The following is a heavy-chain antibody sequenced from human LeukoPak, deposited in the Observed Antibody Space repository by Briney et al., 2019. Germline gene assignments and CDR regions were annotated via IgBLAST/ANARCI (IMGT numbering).Heavy chain of an antibody. Sequence: GGSLRLSCAASGFTFDDYAMHWVRQAPGKGLEWVSGISWNSGSIGYADSVKGRFTISRDNAKNSLYLQMNSLRAEDTALYYCAKAHDPYDSSGYYHYWGQGTLVTVSS. D-gene: IGHD3-22*01. CDR2: ISWNSGSI. CDR1: GFTFDDYA. V-gene: IGHV3-9*01. J-gene: IGHJ4*02. CDR3: AKAHDPYDSSGYYHY.